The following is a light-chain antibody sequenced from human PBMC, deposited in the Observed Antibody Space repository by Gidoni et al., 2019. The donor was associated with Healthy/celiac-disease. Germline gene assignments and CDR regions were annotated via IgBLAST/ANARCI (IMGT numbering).Light chain of an antibody. V-gene: IGKV3-11*01. Sequence: ELVLTQSPATLSLSPGERATLSCRASQSVSSYLAWYQQKPGQAPRLLIYDASNRATGIPARFSGSGSGTDFTLTISSLEPEDFAVYYCQQRSIAWTFGQGTKVEIK. J-gene: IGKJ1*01. CDR3: QQRSIAWT. CDR2: DAS. CDR1: QSVSSY.